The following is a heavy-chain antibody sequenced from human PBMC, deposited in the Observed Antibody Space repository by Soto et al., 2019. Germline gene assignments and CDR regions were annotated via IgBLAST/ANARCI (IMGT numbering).Heavy chain of an antibody. CDR2: IHSSGSI. J-gene: IGHJ1*01. CDR3: ARDLDGLHDDTSGPFPRPG. Sequence: PSETLSPTCTVSGGSISSDDYYWSWIRQAPGRGLEWIGYIHSSGSIYYNPSLKSRATMSIDTAGNQFSLKVSSVTVADTAVYYCARDLDGLHDDTSGPFPRPGWGQGTLVTVSS. V-gene: IGHV4-30-4*01. D-gene: IGHD3-22*01. CDR1: GGSISSDDYY.